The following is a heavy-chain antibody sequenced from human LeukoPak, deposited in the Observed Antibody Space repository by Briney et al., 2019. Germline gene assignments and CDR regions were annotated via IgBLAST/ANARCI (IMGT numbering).Heavy chain of an antibody. Sequence: GGSLRLSCAASGFTFSSYAMSWVRQAPGKGLEWVSAISGSGGSTYYADSVKGRLTISRDNSKNSLYLQMNSLRAEDTAVYYCARDSGYYDSSVPGYWGQGTLVTVSS. J-gene: IGHJ4*02. D-gene: IGHD3-22*01. V-gene: IGHV3-23*01. CDR1: GFTFSSYA. CDR3: ARDSGYYDSSVPGY. CDR2: ISGSGGST.